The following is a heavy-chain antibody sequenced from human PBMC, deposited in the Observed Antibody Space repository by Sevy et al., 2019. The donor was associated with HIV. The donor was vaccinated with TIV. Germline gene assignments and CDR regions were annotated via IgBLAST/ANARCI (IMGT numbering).Heavy chain of an antibody. CDR2: IYYSGST. V-gene: IGHV4-59*01. D-gene: IGHD5-18*01. J-gene: IGHJ6*03. CDR1: GGSISSYY. CDR3: ARRDTAMNYYYYYMDV. Sequence: SETLSLTCTVSGGSISSYYWSWIRQPPGKGLEWIGYIYYSGSTNYNPSLKSRVTISVDTSKNQFSLKLSSVTAADTAVYYCARRDTAMNYYYYYMDVWGKGTTVTVSS.